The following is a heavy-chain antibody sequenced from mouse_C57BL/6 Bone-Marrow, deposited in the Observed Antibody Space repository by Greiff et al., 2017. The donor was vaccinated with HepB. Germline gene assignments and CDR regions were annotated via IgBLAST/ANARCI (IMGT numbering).Heavy chain of an antibody. V-gene: IGHV1-12*01. J-gene: IGHJ2*01. D-gene: IGHD1-1*01. CDR2: IYPGNGDT. Sequence: LQESGAELVRPGASVKMSCKASGYTFTSYNMHWVKQTPRQGLEWIGAIYPGNGDTSYNQKFKGKATLTVDKSSSTAYMQLSSLTSEDSAVYFCARRSYYYGRDDYFDYWGQGTTLTVSS. CDR3: ARRSYYYGRDDYFDY. CDR1: GYTFTSYN.